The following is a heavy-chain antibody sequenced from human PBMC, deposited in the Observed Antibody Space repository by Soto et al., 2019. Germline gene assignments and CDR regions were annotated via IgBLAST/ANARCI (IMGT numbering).Heavy chain of an antibody. D-gene: IGHD4-17*01. J-gene: IGHJ3*02. V-gene: IGHV1-69*06. CDR2: IIPIFGTA. Sequence: QVQLVQSGAEVKKPGSSVKVSCKASGGTFSSYAISWVRQAPGQGLEWMGGIIPIFGTANYSQKFQGRVTITADKSTITAYMELISMRAEDTAVYYCARYSSVTKSTGAFDIWGQGTMVTVYS. CDR1: GGTFSSYA. CDR3: ARYSSVTKSTGAFDI.